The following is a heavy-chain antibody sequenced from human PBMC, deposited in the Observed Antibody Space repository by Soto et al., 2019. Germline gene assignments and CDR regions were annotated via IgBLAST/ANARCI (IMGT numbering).Heavy chain of an antibody. Sequence: DSGKVCFKACGYPFTSYGISLVRQAPGQGLEWIAWISAYNGNTNYAQKLQGRVTMTTDTSTSTAYMELRSLRSDETAVYYCARAAYCSGGSCYPSCCQVVLFDPWGQGTLVTVSS. J-gene: IGHJ5*02. CDR2: ISAYNGNT. CDR3: ARAAYCSGGSCYPSCCQVVLFDP. CDR1: GYPFTSYG. D-gene: IGHD2-15*01. V-gene: IGHV1-18*04.